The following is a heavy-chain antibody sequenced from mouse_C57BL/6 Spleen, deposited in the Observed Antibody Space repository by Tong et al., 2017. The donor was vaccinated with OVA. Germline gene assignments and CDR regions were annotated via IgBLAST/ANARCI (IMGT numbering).Heavy chain of an antibody. V-gene: IGHV1-67*01. Sequence: VQLQQSGPELVRPGVSVKISCKGSGYTFTDYAMHWVKQSHAKSLEWIGVISTYYGNTNYNQKFKGKATMTVDKSSSTAYMELARLTSEDSAIYYCARYYKGLRWYFDVWGAGTTVTVSS. D-gene: IGHD2-12*01. CDR1: GYTFTDYA. J-gene: IGHJ1*01. CDR2: ISTYYGNT. CDR3: ARYYKGLRWYFDV.